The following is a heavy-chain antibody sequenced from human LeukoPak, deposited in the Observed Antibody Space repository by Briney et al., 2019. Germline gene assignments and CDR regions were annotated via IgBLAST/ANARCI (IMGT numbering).Heavy chain of an antibody. CDR3: MVVGATGWFDP. J-gene: IGHJ5*02. CDR2: IYYSGST. Sequence: PSETLSLTCTVSGGSISSGGYYWSWIRQHPGKGLEWIGYIYYSGSTYYNPSLKSRVTISVDTSKNQFSLKLSSVTAADTAVYYCMVVGATGWFDPWGQGTLVTVSS. D-gene: IGHD1-26*01. V-gene: IGHV4-31*03. CDR1: GGSISSGGYY.